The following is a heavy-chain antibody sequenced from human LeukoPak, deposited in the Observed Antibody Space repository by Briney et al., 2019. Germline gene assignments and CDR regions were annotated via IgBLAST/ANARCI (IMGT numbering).Heavy chain of an antibody. D-gene: IGHD1-26*01. V-gene: IGHV3-23*01. CDR1: GFTFSTYG. J-gene: IGHJ4*02. Sequence: GGSLRLSCAASGFTFSTYGMSWVRQAPGKGLEWVSGISGSGSTTYYADSVKGRFTVSRDNSKNTLYLQMNSLRAEDTAVYYCAKVASGSYYNWPFDYWGQGTLVTVSS. CDR3: AKVASGSYYNWPFDY. CDR2: ISGSGSTT.